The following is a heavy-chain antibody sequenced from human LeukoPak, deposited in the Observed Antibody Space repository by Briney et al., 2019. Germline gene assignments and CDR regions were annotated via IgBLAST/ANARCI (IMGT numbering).Heavy chain of an antibody. CDR3: ARGSPNCYYAMDV. V-gene: IGHV4-59*01. CDR1: GDSISGYY. J-gene: IGHJ6*02. Sequence: SETLSLTCTVSGDSISGYYWSWIRQTPGKGLEWIGYHYYSGSTNYNPSLKSRVTISVDTSKNQFSLKLSSVTAADTALYYCARGSPNCYYAMDVWGQGTTVTVSS. D-gene: IGHD2-15*01. CDR2: HYYSGST.